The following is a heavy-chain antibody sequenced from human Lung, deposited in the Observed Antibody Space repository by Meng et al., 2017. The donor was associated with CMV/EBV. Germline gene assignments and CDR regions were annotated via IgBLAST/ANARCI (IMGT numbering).Heavy chain of an antibody. CDR2: ISYDGSNI. CDR1: GFSLADDV. J-gene: IGHJ6*02. Sequence: LTXXVSGFSLADDVMHWVRQAPGKGLECVTVISYDGSNIYYADSVNGRFTISRDISRNTLYLQMNRLRVEDTAVYYCARDGSKSRYYYHGMDVWGQGTXVTVSS. CDR3: ARDGSKSRYYYHGMDV. D-gene: IGHD2-15*01. V-gene: IGHV3-30*03.